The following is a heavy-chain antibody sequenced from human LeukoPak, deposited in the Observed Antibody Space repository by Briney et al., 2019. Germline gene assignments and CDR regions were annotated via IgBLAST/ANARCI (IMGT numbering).Heavy chain of an antibody. V-gene: IGHV3-21*01. CDR2: ISSSSSYI. Sequence: GGSLRLSCAASGFTFSSYSMNWVRRAPGKGLEWVSSISSSSSYIYYADSVKGRFTISRDNAKNSLYLQMNSLRAEDTAVYYCARAGSRYYYDSSGYVDYWGQGTLVTVSS. D-gene: IGHD3-22*01. J-gene: IGHJ4*02. CDR1: GFTFSSYS. CDR3: ARAGSRYYYDSSGYVDY.